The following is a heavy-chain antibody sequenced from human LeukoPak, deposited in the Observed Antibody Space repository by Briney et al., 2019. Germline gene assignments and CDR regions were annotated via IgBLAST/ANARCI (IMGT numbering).Heavy chain of an antibody. D-gene: IGHD6-19*01. Sequence: SVKVSCKASGYTFTGYYMHWVRQAPGQGLEWMGGIIPIFGTANYAQKFQGRVTITADKSTSTAYMELSSLRSEDTAVYYCARVVAGTVTGDFDYWGQGTLVTVSS. CDR3: ARVVAGTVTGDFDY. V-gene: IGHV1-69*06. CDR1: GYTFTGYY. CDR2: IIPIFGTA. J-gene: IGHJ4*02.